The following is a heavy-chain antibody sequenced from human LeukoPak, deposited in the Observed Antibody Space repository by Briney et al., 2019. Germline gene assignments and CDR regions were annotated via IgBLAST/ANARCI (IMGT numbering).Heavy chain of an antibody. Sequence: SETLSLTCSVSGGSISSYFWHWIRQPPGKGLEWMGYIFNGGTTAYNPSLKRRVTMSVDTSKNQFSLTLSSVTAADTAVYYCARDPDGYKFFDYWGRGSPVTVSS. V-gene: IGHV4-59*01. D-gene: IGHD5-24*01. J-gene: IGHJ4*02. CDR2: IFNGGTT. CDR3: ARDPDGYKFFDY. CDR1: GGSISSYF.